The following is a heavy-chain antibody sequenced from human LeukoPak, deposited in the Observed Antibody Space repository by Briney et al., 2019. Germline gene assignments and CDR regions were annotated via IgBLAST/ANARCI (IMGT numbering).Heavy chain of an antibody. V-gene: IGHV1-24*01. CDR1: GYTLTELS. D-gene: IGHD6-19*01. CDR3: ATKTRYSSGWSEIFP. Sequence: ASVKVSCKVSGYTLTELSMHWVRQAPGKGLEYMGGFDPEDGETIYAQKFQGRVTMTEDTSKDTAYMELSSLRSEDTAVYYCATKTRYSSGWSEIFPWGQGTLVTVSS. J-gene: IGHJ5*02. CDR2: FDPEDGET.